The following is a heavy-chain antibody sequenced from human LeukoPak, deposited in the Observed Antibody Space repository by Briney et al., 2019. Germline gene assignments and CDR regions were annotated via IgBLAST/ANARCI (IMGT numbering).Heavy chain of an antibody. D-gene: IGHD6-6*01. V-gene: IGHV4-38-2*02. CDR1: GYSISSGYY. CDR3: ARDLRIAARPGWFDP. J-gene: IGHJ5*02. CDR2: IYHSGST. Sequence: PSETLSLTCTVSGYSISSGYYWGWIRQPPGKGLAWIGSIYHSGSTYYNPSLKSRVTISVDTSKNQFSLKLSSVTAADTAVYYCARDLRIAARPGWFDPWGQGTLVTVSS.